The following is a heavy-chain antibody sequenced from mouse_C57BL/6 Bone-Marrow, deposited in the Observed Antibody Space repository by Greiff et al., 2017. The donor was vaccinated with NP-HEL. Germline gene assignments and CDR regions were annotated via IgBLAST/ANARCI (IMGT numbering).Heavy chain of an antibody. V-gene: IGHV5-6*01. CDR1: GFTFSSYG. D-gene: IGHD2-1*01. Sequence: EVKLMESGGDLVKPGGSLKLSCAASGFTFSSYGMSWVRQTPDKRLEWVATISSGGSYTYYPDSLKGRFTISRDNAKNTLYLQMSSLKSEDTAMYYCARHLYYGNPYAMDYWGQGTSVTVSS. CDR3: ARHLYYGNPYAMDY. CDR2: ISSGGSYT. J-gene: IGHJ4*01.